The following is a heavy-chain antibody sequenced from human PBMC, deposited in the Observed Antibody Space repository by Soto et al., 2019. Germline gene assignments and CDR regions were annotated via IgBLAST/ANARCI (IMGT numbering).Heavy chain of an antibody. V-gene: IGHV1-69*13. J-gene: IGHJ5*02. CDR1: GGTFSSYA. CDR2: IIPIFGTA. Sequence: ASVKVSCKAPGGTFSSYAISWVRQAPGQGLEWMGGIIPIFGTANYAQKFQGRVTITADESTSTAYMELSSLRSEDTAVYYCARDQYNWFDPWGQGTLVTVSS. CDR3: ARDQYNWFDP.